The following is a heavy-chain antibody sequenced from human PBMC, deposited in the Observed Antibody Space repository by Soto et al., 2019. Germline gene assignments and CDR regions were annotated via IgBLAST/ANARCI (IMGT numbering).Heavy chain of an antibody. V-gene: IGHV4-4*02. Sequence: SETLSLTCAASGVSISNNNLCSFVRPSPGKGLEWFRVIHHSGSTNYNPSLKSRVTISVDNSKNPFSLNLGTFTAADTAVYYCVRGSAICWNAWGQGTLVTVSS. CDR2: IHHSGST. D-gene: IGHD1-1*01. CDR1: GVSISNNNL. J-gene: IGHJ5*02. CDR3: VRGSAICWNA.